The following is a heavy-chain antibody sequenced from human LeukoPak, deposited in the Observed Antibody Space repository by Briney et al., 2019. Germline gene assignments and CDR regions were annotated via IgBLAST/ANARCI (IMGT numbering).Heavy chain of an antibody. D-gene: IGHD2-2*02. CDR3: ARVPCSSTSCYMRGNWFDP. CDR2: MNPNSGNT. V-gene: IGHV1-8*01. J-gene: IGHJ5*02. CDR1: GYTFTSYD. Sequence: ASVKVSCKASGYTFTSYDINWVRQATGQGLEWMGWMNPNSGNTGYAQKFQGRVTMTRNTSISTAYMELSSLRSEDTAVYYCARVPCSSTSCYMRGNWFDPWGQGTLVTVSS.